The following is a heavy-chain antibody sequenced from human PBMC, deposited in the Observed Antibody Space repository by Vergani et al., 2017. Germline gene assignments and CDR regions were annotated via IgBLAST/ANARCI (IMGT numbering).Heavy chain of an antibody. D-gene: IGHD3-22*01. V-gene: IGHV4-34*01. Sequence: QVQLQQWGAGLLKPSETLSLTCAVYGGSFSGYYWSWIRQPPGKGLEWIGEINHSGSTNYNPSLKSRVTISVDTSKNQFSLKLSSVTAADTAVYYCARGSKGSRNLPEVTVVVVAPFDYWGQGTLVTVSS. J-gene: IGHJ4*02. CDR2: INHSGST. CDR3: ARGSKGSRNLPEVTVVVVAPFDY. CDR1: GGSFSGYY.